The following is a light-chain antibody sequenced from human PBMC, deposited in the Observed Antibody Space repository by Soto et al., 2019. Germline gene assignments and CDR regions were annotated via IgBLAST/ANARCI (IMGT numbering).Light chain of an antibody. V-gene: IGKV3D-20*02. Sequence: EIVLTQSPGTLSLSAGERATLSCRAIQSVSSSYLAWYQQKPGQAPRFLIYSASSRATGIPARFSGSGSGTDFTLTISSLEPEDFAVYYCQQRSNWPSITFGQGTRLEIK. J-gene: IGKJ5*01. CDR3: QQRSNWPSIT. CDR1: QSVSSSY. CDR2: SAS.